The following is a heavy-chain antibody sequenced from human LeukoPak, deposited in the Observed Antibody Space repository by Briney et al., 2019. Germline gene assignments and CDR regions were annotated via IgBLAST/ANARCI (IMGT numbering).Heavy chain of an antibody. CDR2: INWNGGST. CDR3: ARDLDYGLDY. J-gene: IGHJ4*02. V-gene: IGHV3-20*01. Sequence: GGSLRLSCAASGFTFDDYGMSWVRQAPGKGLEWVSGINWNGGSTGYADSVKGRFTISRHNAKNSLYLQMNSLRAEDTALYHCARDLDYGLDYWGQGTLVTVSS. CDR1: GFTFDDYG. D-gene: IGHD4-17*01.